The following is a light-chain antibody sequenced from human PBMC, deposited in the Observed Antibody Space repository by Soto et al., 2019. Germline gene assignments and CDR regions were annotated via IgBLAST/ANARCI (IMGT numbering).Light chain of an antibody. J-gene: IGKJ1*01. Sequence: EIVLTQSPGTLSLSPGERATLSCRASQTVSSTSLAWYQQRPGQAPRLLIFDASTRVTGIPDRFSGSGSGTDFTLTISRLEHEDFAVYFCQLYAISPKTFGQGTKVDIK. CDR1: QTVSSTS. CDR2: DAS. CDR3: QLYAISPKT. V-gene: IGKV3-20*01.